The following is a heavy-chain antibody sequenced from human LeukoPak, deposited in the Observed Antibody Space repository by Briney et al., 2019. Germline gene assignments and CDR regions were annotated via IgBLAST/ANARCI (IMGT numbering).Heavy chain of an antibody. V-gene: IGHV4-61*01. CDR1: GGSVSSDSYY. CDR3: ARGDSSGYYSTDY. Sequence: SETLSLTCTVSGGSVSSDSYYWSWIRQPPGKGLEWIGYIYYSGSTTYNPSLKSRVTISVDASKNQLSLKLSSVTAADTAVYYCARGDSSGYYSTDYWGQGTLVTVSS. D-gene: IGHD3-22*01. J-gene: IGHJ4*02. CDR2: IYYSGST.